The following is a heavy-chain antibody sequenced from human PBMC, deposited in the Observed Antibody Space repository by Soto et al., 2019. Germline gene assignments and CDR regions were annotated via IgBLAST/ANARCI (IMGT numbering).Heavy chain of an antibody. V-gene: IGHV3-23*01. CDR1: GFTFSSYA. CDR2: ISSSGSRT. D-gene: IGHD5-18*01. CDR3: AKDREWIQLWLDN. Sequence: GGSLRLSCAASGFTFSSYAMSWVRQAPGKGLEWVSAISSSGSRTYYADSVKGRFTISRDNSKNTLYVQMNSLRAEDTAVYYCAKDREWIQLWLDNWGQGTLVTVSS. J-gene: IGHJ5*02.